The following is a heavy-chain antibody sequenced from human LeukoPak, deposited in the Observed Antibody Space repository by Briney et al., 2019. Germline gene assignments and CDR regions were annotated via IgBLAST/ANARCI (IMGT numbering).Heavy chain of an antibody. V-gene: IGHV4-59*01. CDR3: ARAQWLRPNDAFDI. CDR2: IYCSGST. D-gene: IGHD5-12*01. Sequence: SETLSLTCTVSGGSISSYYWSWMRQPPGKGLEWIGYIYCSGSTNYNPSLKSRVTISVDTSKNQFSLKLSSVTAADTAVYYCARAQWLRPNDAFDIWGQGTMVTVSS. CDR1: GGSISSYY. J-gene: IGHJ3*02.